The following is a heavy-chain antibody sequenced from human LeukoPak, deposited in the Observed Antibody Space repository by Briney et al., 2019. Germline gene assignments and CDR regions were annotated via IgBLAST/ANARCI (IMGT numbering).Heavy chain of an antibody. D-gene: IGHD3-10*01. Sequence: ASVKVSCKASGYTFTGYYMHWVRQAPGQGLEWTGWINPNSGGTNYAQKFQGRVTMTRDTSISTAYMELSRLRSDDTAVYYCARDGVLLWFGELFYNWFDPWGQGTLVTVSS. V-gene: IGHV1-2*02. CDR3: ARDGVLLWFGELFYNWFDP. CDR1: GYTFTGYY. CDR2: INPNSGGT. J-gene: IGHJ5*02.